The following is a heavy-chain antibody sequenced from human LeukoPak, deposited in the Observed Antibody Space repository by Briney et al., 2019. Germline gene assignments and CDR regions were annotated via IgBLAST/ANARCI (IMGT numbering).Heavy chain of an antibody. Sequence: GASVKVSCKASGYTFTSYYMHWVRQAPGQGLEWMGIINPSGGSTSYAQKFRGRVTMTRDTSTSTVYMELSSLRSEDTAVYYCARATYYYDSSGTYYFDYWGQGTLVTVSS. CDR2: INPSGGST. D-gene: IGHD3-22*01. V-gene: IGHV1-46*01. CDR3: ARATYYYDSSGTYYFDY. J-gene: IGHJ4*02. CDR1: GYTFTSYY.